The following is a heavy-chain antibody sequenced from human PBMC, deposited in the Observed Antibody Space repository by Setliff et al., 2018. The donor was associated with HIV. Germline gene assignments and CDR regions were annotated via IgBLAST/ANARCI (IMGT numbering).Heavy chain of an antibody. CDR3: ARGISMSVVPDAIDYNWFDP. CDR1: GYTFTDSY. D-gene: IGHD2-2*01. V-gene: IGHV1-69-2*01. J-gene: IGHJ5*02. CDR2: MDPEDGET. Sequence: ASVKVSCKVSGYTFTDSYIQWVQQAPGKGLAWMGLMDPEDGETMYAESFQGRVTITAETSTDTAYMELSSLTSGDTAVYYCARGISMSVVPDAIDYNWFDPWGQGTLVTVSS.